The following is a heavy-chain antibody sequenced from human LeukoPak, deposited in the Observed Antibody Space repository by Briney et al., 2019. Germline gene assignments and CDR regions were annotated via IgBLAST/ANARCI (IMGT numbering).Heavy chain of an antibody. D-gene: IGHD3-10*01. Sequence: PGGSLRLSCAASGFTFSSYAMSWVRQAPGKGLEWVSAISGSGGSTYYADSVKGRFTISRDNSKNTLYLQMNSLRAEDTAVYYCAKGALLWFQVHYYYYGMDVWGQGTTVTVSS. CDR1: GFTFSSYA. CDR2: ISGSGGST. V-gene: IGHV3-23*01. J-gene: IGHJ6*02. CDR3: AKGALLWFQVHYYYYGMDV.